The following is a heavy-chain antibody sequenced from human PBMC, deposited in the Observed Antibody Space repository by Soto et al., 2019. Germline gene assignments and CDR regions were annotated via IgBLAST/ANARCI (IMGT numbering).Heavy chain of an antibody. D-gene: IGHD1-7*01. J-gene: IGHJ5*02. CDR2: IYYSGST. V-gene: IGHV4-31*03. Sequence: QVQLQESGPGLVKPSQTLSLTCTVSGGSISSGGYYWSWIRQHPGKGLEWIGYIYYSGSTYYNPSLKSRVTISVDTSKNQFSLKLSSVTAADTAVYYCAREGRTGTTTAGWFDPWGQGTLVTVSS. CDR3: AREGRTGTTTAGWFDP. CDR1: GGSISSGGYY.